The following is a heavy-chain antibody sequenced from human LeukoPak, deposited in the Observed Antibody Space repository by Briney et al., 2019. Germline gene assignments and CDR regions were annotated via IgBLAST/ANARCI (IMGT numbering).Heavy chain of an antibody. V-gene: IGHV3-30-3*01. J-gene: IGHJ4*02. Sequence: GGSLRLSCAASGFTFSSYAMHWVRQAPGKGLEWVAVISYDGSNKYYADSVKGRFTISRDNSKNTLYLQMNSLRAEDTAVYYCARGANQVRIAAAGTAIDYWGQGTLVTVSS. CDR3: ARGANQVRIAAAGTAIDY. CDR2: ISYDGSNK. D-gene: IGHD6-13*01. CDR1: GFTFSSYA.